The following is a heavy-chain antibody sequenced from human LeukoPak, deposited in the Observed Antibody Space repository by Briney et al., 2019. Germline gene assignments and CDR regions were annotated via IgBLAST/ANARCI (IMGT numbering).Heavy chain of an antibody. V-gene: IGHV3-23*01. CDR2: ISGSGENT. D-gene: IGHD3-22*01. CDR3: AKSLFYDSSGYFD. CDR1: GFTFSRYA. Sequence: PGGSLRLSCAASGFTFSRYAISWVRQAPGKGLEWVSAISGSGENTYYADSVKGRFTISRDNSKSTLYLQMNSLRAEDTAVYYCAKSLFYDSSGYFDWGQGTLVTVSS. J-gene: IGHJ4*02.